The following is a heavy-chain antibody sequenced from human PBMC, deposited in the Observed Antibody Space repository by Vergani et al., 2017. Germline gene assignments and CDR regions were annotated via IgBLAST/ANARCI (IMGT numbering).Heavy chain of an antibody. Sequence: QVQLQESGPGLVKPSQTLSLTCTVSGGSISSGSYYWSWIRQPAGKGLEWIGRIYTSGSTNYNPSLKSRVTISVDTSKNQFSPKLSSVTAADTAVYYCARERFLETLYYYYMDVWGKGTTVTVSS. D-gene: IGHD3-3*01. CDR3: ARERFLETLYYYYMDV. CDR1: GGSISSGSYY. CDR2: IYTSGST. J-gene: IGHJ6*03. V-gene: IGHV4-61*02.